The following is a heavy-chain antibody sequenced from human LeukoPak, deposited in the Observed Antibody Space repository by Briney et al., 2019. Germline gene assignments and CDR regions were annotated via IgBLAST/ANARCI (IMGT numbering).Heavy chain of an antibody. CDR1: GFTFTTYW. CDR2: IKQDGSEA. CDR3: SNGIYDKSY. J-gene: IGHJ4*02. V-gene: IGHV3-7*01. D-gene: IGHD3-22*01. Sequence: GGSLRLSCTASGFTFTTYWMAWLRQAPGKGLEWVANIKQDGSEAYYAESVRGRFTISRDNAKNSLYLQMNSLRAEDTSVYYCSNGIYDKSYWGQGTLVTVSS.